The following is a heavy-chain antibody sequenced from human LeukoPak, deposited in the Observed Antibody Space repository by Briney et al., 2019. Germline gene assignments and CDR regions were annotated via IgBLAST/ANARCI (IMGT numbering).Heavy chain of an antibody. CDR3: ARESKGGKQQLMVY. J-gene: IGHJ4*02. V-gene: IGHV1-2*02. D-gene: IGHD6-13*01. CDR1: GYTFTGYY. Sequence: ASVKVSCKASGYTFTGYYMHWVRQTPGQGLGCMGWINPNSGGTNYAQKFQGRVTMTRDTTISTAYMELSRLRSDDTAVYYCARESKGGKQQLMVYWGQGTL. CDR2: INPNSGGT.